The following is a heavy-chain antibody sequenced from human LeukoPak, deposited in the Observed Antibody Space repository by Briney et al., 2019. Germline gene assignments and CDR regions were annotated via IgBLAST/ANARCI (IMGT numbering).Heavy chain of an antibody. CDR2: TNHSGNT. Sequence: PSETLSLTCGVYGGSFSGYPWSWIRQPPGKGLEWIGETNHSGNTNYDPSLKSRVTISVDTSKNQFSLKLSSVTAADTAVYYCATDGYYDSSGYYPNWFDPWGQGTLVTVSS. V-gene: IGHV4-34*01. J-gene: IGHJ5*02. D-gene: IGHD3-22*01. CDR3: ATDGYYDSSGYYPNWFDP. CDR1: GGSFSGYP.